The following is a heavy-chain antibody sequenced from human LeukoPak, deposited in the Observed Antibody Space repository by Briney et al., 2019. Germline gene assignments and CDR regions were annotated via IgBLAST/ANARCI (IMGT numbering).Heavy chain of an antibody. CDR3: ARRSSSWKNWFDP. CDR1: GGSIDSNS. Sequence: NSSETLSLTCTVSGGSIDSNSWTWIRQPPGKGLEWIGYIYYSGTTNYNPSLESRVTMSVDMSKNQFSLKLSSVTAADTAVYYCARRSSSWKNWFDPWGQGTLVTVSS. D-gene: IGHD6-13*01. J-gene: IGHJ5*02. V-gene: IGHV4-59*01. CDR2: IYYSGTT.